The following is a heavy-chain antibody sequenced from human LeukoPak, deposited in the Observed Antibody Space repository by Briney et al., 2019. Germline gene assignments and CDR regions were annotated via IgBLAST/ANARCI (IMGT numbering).Heavy chain of an antibody. CDR1: GFTFSLYW. Sequence: GGSLRLSCAASGFTFSLYWMSWVRQAPGQGLEWVDNIKQDGGQKYSVDSVKGRFTISRDNAKNSLYLQMNSLRAEDTAVYYCARNRCSSTSCFLDYWGQGTLVTVSS. CDR2: IKQDGGQK. V-gene: IGHV3-7*01. CDR3: ARNRCSSTSCFLDY. J-gene: IGHJ4*02. D-gene: IGHD2-2*01.